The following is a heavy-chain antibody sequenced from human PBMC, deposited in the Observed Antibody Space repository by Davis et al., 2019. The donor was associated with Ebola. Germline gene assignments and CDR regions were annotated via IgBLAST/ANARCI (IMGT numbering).Heavy chain of an antibody. CDR2: IWPGDSDT. Sequence: GESLKISCQGSKNIFTHYWIGWVRQMPGKGLECMGSIWPGDSDTRYSPSFQGHFTISADKSISTAFLQWSSLKASDTAMYYSARIRYSSVIRMDVSGQGTTVTVSS. J-gene: IGHJ6*02. V-gene: IGHV5-51*01. CDR3: ARIRYSSVIRMDV. D-gene: IGHD5-18*01. CDR1: KNIFTHYW.